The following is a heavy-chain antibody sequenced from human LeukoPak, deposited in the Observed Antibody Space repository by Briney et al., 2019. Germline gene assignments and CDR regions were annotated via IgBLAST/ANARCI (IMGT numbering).Heavy chain of an antibody. V-gene: IGHV1-8*01. CDR3: AKAMTTVTTGWFDP. J-gene: IGHJ5*02. CDR2: MNPNSGNT. Sequence: APVKVSCKASGYTFTSYDINWVRQATGQGLEWMGWMNPNSGNTGYAQKFQGRVTMTRNTSISTAYVELSSLRSEDTAVYYCAKAMTTVTTGWFDPWGQGTLVTVSS. CDR1: GYTFTSYD. D-gene: IGHD4-17*01.